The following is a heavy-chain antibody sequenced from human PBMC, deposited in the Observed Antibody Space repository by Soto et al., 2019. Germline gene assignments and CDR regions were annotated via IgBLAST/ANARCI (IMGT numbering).Heavy chain of an antibody. D-gene: IGHD5-18*01. J-gene: IGHJ6*02. Sequence: GGSLRLSCAASGFTFRGHGMHWVRQAPGRGLEWVALISYDGSIKYYADSVRGRFTISRDNSKNTLYLEMNSLRAEDTPVYYCANSEYSRYKNIDVWGQGTTVTVSS. CDR2: ISYDGSIK. V-gene: IGHV3-30*18. CDR3: ANSEYSRYKNIDV. CDR1: GFTFRGHG.